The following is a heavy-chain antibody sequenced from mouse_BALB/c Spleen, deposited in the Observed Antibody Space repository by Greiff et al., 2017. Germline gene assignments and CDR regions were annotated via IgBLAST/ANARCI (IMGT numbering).Heavy chain of an antibody. D-gene: IGHD3-3*01. CDR2: INPSNGGT. Sequence: QVQLQQSGAELVKPGASVKLSCKASGYTFTSYYMYWVKQRPGQGLEWIGEINPSNGGTNFNEKFKSKATLTVDKSSSTAYMQRSSLTSEDSAVYYCTRAGAYFDYWGQGTTLTVSS. CDR3: TRAGAYFDY. J-gene: IGHJ2*01. V-gene: IGHV1S81*02. CDR1: GYTFTSYY.